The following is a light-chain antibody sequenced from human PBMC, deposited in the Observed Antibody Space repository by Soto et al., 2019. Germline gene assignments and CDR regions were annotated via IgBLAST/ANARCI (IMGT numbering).Light chain of an antibody. CDR3: SSYTTRSTLLV. J-gene: IGLJ3*02. CDR1: SSDIANYNY. CDR2: EVS. Sequence: QSVLTQPASVSGSLGQSITISCTGSSSDIANYNYVSWYQQHPGKAPKLMIYEVSNRPSGVSNRFSGSKSGDTASLTISGLQAEDEADYYCSSYTTRSTLLVFGGGTKLTVL. V-gene: IGLV2-14*03.